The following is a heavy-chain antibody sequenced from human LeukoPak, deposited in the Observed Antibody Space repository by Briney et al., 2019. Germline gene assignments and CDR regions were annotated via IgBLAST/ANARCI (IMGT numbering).Heavy chain of an antibody. Sequence: GGSLRLSCAASAFSFSDYSMNWVRQAPGKGLEWVSYISSSSSTIYYADSVKGRFTISRDNAKNSLYLQMNSLRAEDTAVYYCARDRYSSDAFDIWGQGTMVTVSS. V-gene: IGHV3-48*04. CDR2: ISSSSSTI. D-gene: IGHD6-13*01. CDR3: ARDRYSSDAFDI. J-gene: IGHJ3*02. CDR1: AFSFSDYS.